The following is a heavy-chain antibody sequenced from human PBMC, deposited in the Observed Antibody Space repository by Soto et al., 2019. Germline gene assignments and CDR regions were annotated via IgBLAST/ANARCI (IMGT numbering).Heavy chain of an antibody. J-gene: IGHJ6*02. CDR1: GYTFTSYA. Sequence: ASVEVSCKASGYTFTSYAMHWVRQAPGQRLEWMGWINAGNGNTKYSPKFQGRVTITRDTSASTAYMELSSLRSEDTAVYYCARGLINIXVVPAAITYYYYYGMDVWGQGTTVTVSS. CDR3: ARGLINIXVVPAAITYYYYYGMDV. CDR2: INAGNGNT. V-gene: IGHV1-3*01. D-gene: IGHD2-2*02.